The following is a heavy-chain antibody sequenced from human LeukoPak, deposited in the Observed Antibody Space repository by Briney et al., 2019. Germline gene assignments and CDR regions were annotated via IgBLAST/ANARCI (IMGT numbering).Heavy chain of an antibody. D-gene: IGHD1-26*01. J-gene: IGHJ4*02. Sequence: GGSLRLSCAASGFSFSDFYMSWIRQAPGVGLERLSYIGTRSNPIYYADSVKGRFTISRDDAKNSLYLQMNSLRDEDTAVYFCAREARGSGRDFDYWGQGILVTVSS. CDR3: AREARGSGRDFDY. CDR2: IGTRSNPI. V-gene: IGHV3-11*01. CDR1: GFSFSDFY.